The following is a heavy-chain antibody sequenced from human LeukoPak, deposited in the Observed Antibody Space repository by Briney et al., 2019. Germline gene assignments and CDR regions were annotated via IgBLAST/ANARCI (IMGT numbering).Heavy chain of an antibody. Sequence: GGSLRLSCAACGLTFRSYSRNGVRQAPGKGRDWVSAISISKSYIYYAVSVQGRFTISRDKAKKSLYLQMNSLRAEDTAVYYCAPYSSSWGPWWGQGTMVTVSS. V-gene: IGHV3-21*01. CDR3: APYSSSWGPW. D-gene: IGHD6-13*01. CDR2: ISISKSYI. J-gene: IGHJ4*02. CDR1: GLTFRSYS.